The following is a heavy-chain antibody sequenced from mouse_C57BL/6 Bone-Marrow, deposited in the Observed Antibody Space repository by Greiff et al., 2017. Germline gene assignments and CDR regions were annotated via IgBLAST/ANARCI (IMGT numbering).Heavy chain of an antibody. V-gene: IGHV1-72*01. CDR2: IDPNSGGT. CDR3: ARWRGYGSSYVDWYFDV. D-gene: IGHD1-1*01. Sequence: QVQLQQPGAELVKPGASVKLSCKASGYTFTSYWMHWVKQRPGRGLEWIGRIDPNSGGTKYNEKFKSKATLTVDKPSSTAYMQLSSLTSEDSAVYYCARWRGYGSSYVDWYFDVWGTGTTVTVSS. CDR1: GYTFTSYW. J-gene: IGHJ1*03.